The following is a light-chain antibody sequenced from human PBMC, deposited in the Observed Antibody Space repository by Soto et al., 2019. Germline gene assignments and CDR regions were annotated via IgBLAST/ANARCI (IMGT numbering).Light chain of an antibody. CDR1: SSNIGSNY. CDR3: AAWDDSLSGVV. CDR2: RNN. J-gene: IGLJ2*01. V-gene: IGLV1-47*01. Sequence: QSVLTQPPSASGTPGQRVTISCSGSSSNIGSNYVFWYQHLPGTAPKLLIYRNNQRPSGVPDRFSGSKSGTSASLAISGLRSEDETDYYCAAWDDSLSGVVFGGGTQLDRP.